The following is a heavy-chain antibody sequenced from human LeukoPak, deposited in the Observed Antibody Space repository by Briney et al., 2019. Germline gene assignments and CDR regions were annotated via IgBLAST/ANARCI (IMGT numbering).Heavy chain of an antibody. Sequence: SVTVSYKASGGTFNKNTLHWVRQAPGQGGGWVGGIIPFLGVTNHARALQGRVTISADTSTGTGFLELSSLRAEDTAIYYCARSPVGVGGHYYAYYGMDVWGQGTTVTVSS. CDR3: ARSPVGVGGHYYAYYGMDV. CDR2: IIPFLGVT. J-gene: IGHJ6*02. CDR1: GGTFNKNT. V-gene: IGHV1-69*02. D-gene: IGHD1-26*01.